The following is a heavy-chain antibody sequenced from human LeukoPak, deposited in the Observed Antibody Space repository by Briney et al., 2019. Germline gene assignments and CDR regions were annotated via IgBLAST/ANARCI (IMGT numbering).Heavy chain of an antibody. CDR3: ARVEAMGEGIGY. CDR2: IRGSAPTI. J-gene: IGHJ4*02. CDR1: GFTFTDYY. D-gene: IGHD2-8*01. Sequence: PGGSLRLSCAASGFTFTDYYMTWIRQAPGTGLEWVSHIRGSAPTIYYADSVKGRFTISRDNARNSLYLEMNNLRAEDTAVYYCARVEAMGEGIGYWGQGTLVTVSS. V-gene: IGHV3-11*01.